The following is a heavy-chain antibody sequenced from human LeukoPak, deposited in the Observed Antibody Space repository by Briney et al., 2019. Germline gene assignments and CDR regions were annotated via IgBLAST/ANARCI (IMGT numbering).Heavy chain of an antibody. Sequence: SETLSLTCTVSGGSISSYYWSWIRQPPGKGLEWIGYIYYSGSTNYNPSLKSRVTISVDTSKNQFSLKLSSVTAADTAVYYCARVYSSSSQYCYYYYMDVWGKGTTVTVSS. J-gene: IGHJ6*03. D-gene: IGHD6-6*01. CDR1: GGSISSYY. CDR2: IYYSGST. V-gene: IGHV4-59*01. CDR3: ARVYSSSSQYCYYYYMDV.